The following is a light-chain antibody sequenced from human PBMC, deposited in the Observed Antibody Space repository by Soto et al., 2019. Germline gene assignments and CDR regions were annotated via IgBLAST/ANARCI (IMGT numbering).Light chain of an antibody. CDR2: SAS. CDR1: QGIRND. V-gene: IGKV1-17*01. CDR3: AQHHSYPIYS. J-gene: IGKJ2*03. Sequence: DIQMTQSPSSLSASVGDRVTITCRASQGIRNDLGWYQQKPGKAPKRLVNSASRLESGVPSRFSGSGSGTEFTLTISSLQPEDFATYYCAQHHSYPIYSFGQGTKLEIK.